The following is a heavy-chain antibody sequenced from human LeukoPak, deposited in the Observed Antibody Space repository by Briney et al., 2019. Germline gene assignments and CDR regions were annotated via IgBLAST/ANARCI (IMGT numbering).Heavy chain of an antibody. CDR1: GGSISSYY. J-gene: IGHJ4*02. CDR2: IYYSGST. Sequence: SETLSLTCTVSGGSISSYYWSWIRQPPGKGLEWIGYIYYSGSTNYNPSLKSRVTISVDTSKNQFSLKLSSVTAADTAVYYCARDSRLRPKSGGYWGQGTLVTVSS. D-gene: IGHD1-26*01. CDR3: ARDSRLRPKSGGY. V-gene: IGHV4-59*01.